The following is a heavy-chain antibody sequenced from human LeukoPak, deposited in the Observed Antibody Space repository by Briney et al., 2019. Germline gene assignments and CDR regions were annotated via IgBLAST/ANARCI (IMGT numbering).Heavy chain of an antibody. D-gene: IGHD5-12*01. CDR3: AKGNSDYGTFDY. CDR2: IRYDGSNK. Sequence: GGSLTLSCAASGFTFSSYGMHWVRQAPGKGLEWVAFIRYDGSNKYYADSVKGGFTISRDNSKNTLYLQMNILRAEDTAVYYCAKGNSDYGTFDYWGQGTLVTVSS. V-gene: IGHV3-30*02. J-gene: IGHJ4*02. CDR1: GFTFSSYG.